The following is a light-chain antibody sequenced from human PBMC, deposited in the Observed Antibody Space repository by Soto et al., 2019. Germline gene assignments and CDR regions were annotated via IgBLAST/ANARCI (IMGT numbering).Light chain of an antibody. Sequence: DIEITQSQYSLSAAVGDRVTIACRASQTISSWLAWYQQKPGKAPKLLIYKASTLKSGVPSRFSGSGSGTEFTLTISSLQPDDFATYYCQHYNSYSEAFGQGTKVDI. CDR2: KAS. CDR3: QHYNSYSEA. CDR1: QTISSW. V-gene: IGKV1-5*03. J-gene: IGKJ1*01.